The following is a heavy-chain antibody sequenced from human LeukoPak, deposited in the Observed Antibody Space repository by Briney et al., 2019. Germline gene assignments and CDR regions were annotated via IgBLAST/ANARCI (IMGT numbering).Heavy chain of an antibody. CDR2: ISGSGGSA. Sequence: GGSLRLSCAASGSTFSSYAMSWVRQAPGKGLEWVSAISGSGGSAYYADSVKGRFTISRDNSKNTLYLQMNSLRAEDTAVYYCARTSSYTPFDYWGQGTLVTVSS. CDR1: GSTFSSYA. CDR3: ARTSSYTPFDY. V-gene: IGHV3-23*01. D-gene: IGHD5-12*01. J-gene: IGHJ4*02.